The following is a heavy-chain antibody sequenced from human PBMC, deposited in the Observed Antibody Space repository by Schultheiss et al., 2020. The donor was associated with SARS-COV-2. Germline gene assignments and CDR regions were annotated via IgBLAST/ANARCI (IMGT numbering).Heavy chain of an antibody. CDR2: ISSSGSTI. D-gene: IGHD6-13*01. CDR1: GFTFGDYA. Sequence: GGSLRLSCTASGFTFGDYAMSWVRQAPGKGLEWVSYISSSGSTIYYADSVKGRFTISRDNAKNSLYLQMNSLRAEDTALYYCAKDTGYSSTKGGFDYWGQGTLVTVSS. V-gene: IGHV3-11*01. J-gene: IGHJ4*02. CDR3: AKDTGYSSTKGGFDY.